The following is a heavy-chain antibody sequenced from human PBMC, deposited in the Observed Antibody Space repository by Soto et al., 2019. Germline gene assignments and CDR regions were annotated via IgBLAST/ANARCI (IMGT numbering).Heavy chain of an antibody. CDR2: VSGSGGST. V-gene: IGHV3-23*01. CDR3: AKDRKYSSSLGGFDY. J-gene: IGHJ4*02. D-gene: IGHD6-6*01. CDR1: GFTFSSYA. Sequence: GVSLRLSCVASGFTFSSYAMSWVRQAPGKGLAWVSAVSGSGGSTYYADSIKGRFTISRDNSKNTLYLQMSSLRAEDTAVYYCAKDRKYSSSLGGFDYWGQGTLVTVSS.